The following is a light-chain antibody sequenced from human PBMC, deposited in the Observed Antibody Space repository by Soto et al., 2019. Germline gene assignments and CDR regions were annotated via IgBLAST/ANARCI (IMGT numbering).Light chain of an antibody. CDR2: DVS. V-gene: IGLV2-14*03. CDR1: SRDIGAYKY. J-gene: IGLJ3*02. CDR3: SSYTTSSTVV. Sequence: QSALTQPASVSGSPGQSITISWGGTSRDIGAYKYVSWYQHNPGTAPKVIIYDVSDRPSGVSSRFSGSKSGNTASLTISGLQAEDEADYYCSSYTTSSTVVFGGGTKVTVL.